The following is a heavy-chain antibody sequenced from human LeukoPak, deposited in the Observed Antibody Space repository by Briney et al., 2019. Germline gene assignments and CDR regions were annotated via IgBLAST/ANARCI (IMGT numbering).Heavy chain of an antibody. J-gene: IGHJ5*02. CDR2: INTYGTST. CDR3: ARGSTTVTTKVWFDP. CDR1: GFTFSSYW. D-gene: IGHD4-17*01. Sequence: GGSLRLSCAASGFTFSSYWMHWVRHVPGKGLVWVARINTYGTSTTYGHSVEGRFTISRDNAKNTLDLEMNSLRDDDTAVYYCARGSTTVTTKVWFDPWGEGTQVTVSS. V-gene: IGHV3-74*03.